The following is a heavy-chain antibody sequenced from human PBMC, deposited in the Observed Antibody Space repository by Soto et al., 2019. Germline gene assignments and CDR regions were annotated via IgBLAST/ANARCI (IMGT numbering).Heavy chain of an antibody. CDR2: ISDSGST. Sequence: SETLSLTCTVPGDPISSYFWTWIRQSPGKGLEWIGYISDSGSTNYNPPLKSRVTISIDTSKNQFSLMLESVTAADTAVYYCARGVGARSSNLDYWGQGLLVTVSS. D-gene: IGHD1-26*01. J-gene: IGHJ4*02. CDR3: ARGVGARSSNLDY. CDR1: GDPISSYF. V-gene: IGHV4-59*01.